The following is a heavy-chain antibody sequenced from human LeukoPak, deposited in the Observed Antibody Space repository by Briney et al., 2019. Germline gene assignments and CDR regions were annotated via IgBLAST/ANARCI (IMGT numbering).Heavy chain of an antibody. CDR3: AKLVGTGTTPTDY. J-gene: IGHJ4*02. D-gene: IGHD1-1*01. CDR2: ISGSGSNT. V-gene: IGHV3-23*01. Sequence: ESLCLSCALPSPPSSNYLNPRASPPPCFLLSSPSVISGSGSNTDYADSVKGRFTISRDNSKNTLSLQMNSLRAEDTAIYYCAKLVGTGTTPTDYWGQGTLVTVSS. CDR1: SPPSSNYL.